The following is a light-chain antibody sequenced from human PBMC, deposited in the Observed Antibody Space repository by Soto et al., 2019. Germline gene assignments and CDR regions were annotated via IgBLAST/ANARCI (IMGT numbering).Light chain of an antibody. V-gene: IGLV2-8*01. CDR3: SSYAGSSNV. Sequence: QSALTQPPSASGSPGQSVAISCTGTSSGVGGYNYVSWYQQHPGKAPKLMIYEVNKRPSGVPDRFSGSKSGNTASLTVSGLQAEDEADYYCSSYAGSSNVFGTGTKLTFL. CDR2: EVN. CDR1: SSGVGGYNY. J-gene: IGLJ1*01.